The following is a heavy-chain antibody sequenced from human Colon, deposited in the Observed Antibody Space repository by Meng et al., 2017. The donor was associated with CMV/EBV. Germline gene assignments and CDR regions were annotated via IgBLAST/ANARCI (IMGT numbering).Heavy chain of an antibody. J-gene: IGHJ6*02. CDR1: GFTFSSYE. V-gene: IGHV3-48*03. CDR2: ISSGSTI. Sequence: GESLKISCVGSGFTFSSYEMNWVRQAPGKGLEWISYISSGSTIYYADSVKGRFTISRDNAKNSLYLQMNSLRAEDTAVYYCARWVKSYYYGMDVWGQGTTVTVSS. CDR3: ARWVKSYYYGMDV.